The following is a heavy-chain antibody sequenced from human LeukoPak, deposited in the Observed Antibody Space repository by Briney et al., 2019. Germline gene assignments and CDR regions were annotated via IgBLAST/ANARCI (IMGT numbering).Heavy chain of an antibody. V-gene: IGHV3-23*01. CDR3: AKAKLLWFGESQYYFVY. CDR1: GFTFSSYA. J-gene: IGHJ4*02. CDR2: ISGSGGST. D-gene: IGHD3-10*01. Sequence: GGSLRLSCAASGFTFSSYAMSWVRQAPGKGLEWVSAISGSGGSTYYADSVKGRFTISRDNSKNTLYLQMNSLRAEDTAVYYCAKAKLLWFGESQYYFVYWGQGTLVTVSS.